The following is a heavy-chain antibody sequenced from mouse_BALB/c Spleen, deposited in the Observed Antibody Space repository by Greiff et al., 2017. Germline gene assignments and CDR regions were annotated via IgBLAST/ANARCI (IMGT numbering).Heavy chain of an antibody. CDR2: INPYNDGT. V-gene: IGHV1-14*01. J-gene: IGHJ2*01. CDR1: GYTFTSYV. D-gene: IGHD2-1*01. CDR3: AREGEDGNYYFDY. Sequence: QLQESGPELVKPGASVKMSCKASGYTFTSYVMHWVKQKPGQGLEWIGYINPYNDGTKYNEKFKGKATLTSDKSSSTAYMELSSLTSEDSAVYYCAREGEDGNYYFDYWGQGTTLTVSS.